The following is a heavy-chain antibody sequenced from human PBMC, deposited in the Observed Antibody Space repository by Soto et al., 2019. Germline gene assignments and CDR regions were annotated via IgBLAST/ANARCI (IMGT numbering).Heavy chain of an antibody. D-gene: IGHD2-8*01. V-gene: IGHV3-23*01. CDR2: ISGSEITT. CDR3: AKVIVLLVYAVDS. CDR1: GFTFSDYA. J-gene: IGHJ4*02. Sequence: PGGSLRLSCVASGFTFSDYAMSWVRQTPGKGLEWVSSISGSEITTYYADSVKGRFTISRDSSKNTVFLQMNSLRAEDTAVYYCAKVIVLLVYAVDSWGQGTLVTVSS.